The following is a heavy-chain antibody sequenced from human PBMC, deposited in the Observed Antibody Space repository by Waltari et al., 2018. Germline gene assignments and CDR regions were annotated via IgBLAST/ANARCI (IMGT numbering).Heavy chain of an antibody. J-gene: IGHJ6*02. CDR1: GFTLAIYW. D-gene: IGHD3-22*01. CDR3: ARDRAYYDNSGYYFYYFGMDV. CDR2: IDSDGSNT. Sequence: EVQLVESGGTLVQPGGSLRLSCVASGFTLAIYWMHCGRRAPGKGRIWVARIDSDGSNTGYAVSAEGRFTISRDNAKNTLYLEMSSLRAEDTAVYYCARDRAYYDNSGYYFYYFGMDVWGRGTTVTVSS. V-gene: IGHV3-74*01.